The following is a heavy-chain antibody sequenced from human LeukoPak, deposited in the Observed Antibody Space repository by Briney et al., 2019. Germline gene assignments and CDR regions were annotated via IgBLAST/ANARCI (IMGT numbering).Heavy chain of an antibody. J-gene: IGHJ4*02. Sequence: SETLSLTCTVSGDSISSSSYYWGWIRQPPGKGLEWIGSIYYSGSTYYNPSLKSRVTISVDTSKNQFSLKLSSVTAADTAVYYCASPRGGAGRPFDYWGQGTLVTVSS. V-gene: IGHV4-39*01. CDR2: IYYSGST. CDR1: GDSISSSSYY. CDR3: ASPRGGAGRPFDY. D-gene: IGHD3-10*01.